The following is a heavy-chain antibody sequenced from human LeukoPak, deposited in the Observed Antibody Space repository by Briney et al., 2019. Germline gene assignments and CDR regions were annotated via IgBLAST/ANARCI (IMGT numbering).Heavy chain of an antibody. CDR1: GFIFSSYA. CDR2: ILYDGSNK. CDR3: AKDTAQGYTYGTIEQDY. Sequence: PGRSLRLSCAASGFIFSSYAMHWVRQAPGKGLEWVAVILYDGSNKYYADSVKGRFTISRDNPKNTLYLQMNSLRAEDTAVYYCAKDTAQGYTYGTIEQDYWGQGTRVTVSS. V-gene: IGHV3-30-3*01. J-gene: IGHJ4*02. D-gene: IGHD5-18*01.